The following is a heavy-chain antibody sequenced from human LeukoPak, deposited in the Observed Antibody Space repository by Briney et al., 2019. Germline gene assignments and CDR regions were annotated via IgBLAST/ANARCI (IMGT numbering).Heavy chain of an antibody. CDR3: ARDVGGPFPY. V-gene: IGHV3-9*01. CDR2: ISWNSGST. Sequence: GGSLRLSCAASGFTFDDYAMHWVRQAPGKGLEWVSGISWNSGSTGYADSVKGRFTISRDNAKNSLYLQMNSLRAEDTAVYYCARDVGGPFPYWGQGTLVTVSS. CDR1: GFTFDDYA. D-gene: IGHD3-10*01. J-gene: IGHJ4*02.